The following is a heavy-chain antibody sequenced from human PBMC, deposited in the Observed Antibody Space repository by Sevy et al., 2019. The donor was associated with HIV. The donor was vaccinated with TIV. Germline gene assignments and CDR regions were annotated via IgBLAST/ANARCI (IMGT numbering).Heavy chain of an antibody. D-gene: IGHD2-2*01. CDR1: GFSLSTSGVG. Sequence: SGPTLVNPTQTLTLTCTFSGFSLSTSGVGVGWIRQPPGKALEWLALIYWNDDKRYSPSLKSRLTITKDTSKNQVVLKMTNMDPVETATYYCAHRSTVVVPAAHTGAFFFDYWDQGTLVTVSS. V-gene: IGHV2-5*01. CDR2: IYWNDDK. CDR3: AHRSTVVVPAAHTGAFFFDY. J-gene: IGHJ4*02.